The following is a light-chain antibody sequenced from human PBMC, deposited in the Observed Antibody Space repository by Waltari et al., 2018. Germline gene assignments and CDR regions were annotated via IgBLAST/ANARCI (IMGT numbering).Light chain of an antibody. Sequence: EVVLKQSSGALSLSPGARATLSCRASESVTNDYLAWYQQKPGQAPRLLIYDASIRATGIPDRFSGSGSGTDFTLTITRLEPEDFAVYHCQQYGSLPWTFGQGTMVDMK. V-gene: IGKV3-20*01. J-gene: IGKJ1*01. CDR3: QQYGSLPWT. CDR2: DAS. CDR1: ESVTNDY.